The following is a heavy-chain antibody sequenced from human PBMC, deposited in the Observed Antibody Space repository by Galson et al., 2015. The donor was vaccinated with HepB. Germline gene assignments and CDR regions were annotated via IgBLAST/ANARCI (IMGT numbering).Heavy chain of an antibody. J-gene: IGHJ4*02. CDR3: ARDIASRRLDY. V-gene: IGHV3-33*01. CDR2: IWYDGSNQ. Sequence: SLRLSCAASGFTFSSYGMHWVRQAPGKGLEWVAVIWYDGSNQYYADSVKGRFTISRDNSKNMLYLQMDSLRAEDAAVYYCARDIASRRLDYWGQGARVTVSS. CDR1: GFTFSSYG. D-gene: IGHD6-6*01.